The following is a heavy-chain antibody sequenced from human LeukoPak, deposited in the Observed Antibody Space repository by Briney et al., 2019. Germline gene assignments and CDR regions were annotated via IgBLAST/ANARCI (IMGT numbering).Heavy chain of an antibody. D-gene: IGHD2-2*01. V-gene: IGHV1-24*01. Sequence: GASVKVSCKVSGYTLTELSMHWVRQAPGKGLEWMGGFDPEDGETIYAQKFQGRVTMTEDTSTDTAYMELSSLRSEDTAVYYCATLARLMYQLLAWGQGTLVTVSS. CDR3: ATLARLMYQLLA. CDR1: GYTLTELS. J-gene: IGHJ5*02. CDR2: FDPEDGET.